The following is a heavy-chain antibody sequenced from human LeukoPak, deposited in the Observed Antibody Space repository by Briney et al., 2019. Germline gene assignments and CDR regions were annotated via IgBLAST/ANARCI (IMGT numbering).Heavy chain of an antibody. Sequence: PGGSLRLSCAASEFTFSSYEMNWVRQAPGKGLEWVSYISSSGSTIYYADSVKGRFTISRDNAKNSLYLQMNSLRAEDTAVYYCARVSSIAAAGIPDYWGQGTLVTVSS. CDR1: EFTFSSYE. CDR2: ISSSGSTI. CDR3: ARVSSIAAAGIPDY. D-gene: IGHD6-13*01. V-gene: IGHV3-48*03. J-gene: IGHJ4*02.